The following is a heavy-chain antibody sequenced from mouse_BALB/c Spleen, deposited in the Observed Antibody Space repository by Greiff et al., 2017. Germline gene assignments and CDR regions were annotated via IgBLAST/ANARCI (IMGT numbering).Heavy chain of an antibody. J-gene: IGHJ3*01. D-gene: IGHD1-1*01. CDR1: GFTFSSYG. CDR3: ARQRYGSSLAWFAY. V-gene: IGHV5-6*01. Sequence: EVMLVESGGDLVKPGGSLKLSCAASGFTFSSYGMSWVRQTPDKRLEWVATISSGGSYTYYPDSVKGRFTISRDNAKNTLYLQMSSLKSEDTAMYYCARQRYGSSLAWFAYWGQGTLVTVSA. CDR2: ISSGGSYT.